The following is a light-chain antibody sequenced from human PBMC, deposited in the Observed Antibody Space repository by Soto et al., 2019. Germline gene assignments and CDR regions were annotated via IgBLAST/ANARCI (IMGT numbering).Light chain of an antibody. CDR1: SSDVGSYNL. Sequence: QSVLTQPASVSGSPGQSITISCTGTSSDVGSYNLVSWYQQHPGKAPKLMIYEGSERPSGVSHRFSDSKSGNTASLTISGLQAEDEADYYCCSYAGSRTYVFGTGTKLTVL. CDR3: CSYAGSRTYV. V-gene: IGLV2-23*01. J-gene: IGLJ1*01. CDR2: EGS.